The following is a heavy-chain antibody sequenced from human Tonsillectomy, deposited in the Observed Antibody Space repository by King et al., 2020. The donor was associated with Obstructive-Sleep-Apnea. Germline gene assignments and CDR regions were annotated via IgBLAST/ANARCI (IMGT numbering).Heavy chain of an antibody. J-gene: IGHJ4*01. Sequence: VQLVESGGGLVQPGGSLRLSCAASGFTFSSYSMNWVRQAPGKGLEWVSYISSSSSTIYYADSVKGRFTISRDNAKNSLYLQMNSLRAEDTAVYYCARDLLGSGYGHWGHGTLVTVSS. D-gene: IGHD5-12*01. CDR2: ISSSSSTI. CDR1: GFTFSSYS. V-gene: IGHV3-48*04. CDR3: ARDLLGSGYGH.